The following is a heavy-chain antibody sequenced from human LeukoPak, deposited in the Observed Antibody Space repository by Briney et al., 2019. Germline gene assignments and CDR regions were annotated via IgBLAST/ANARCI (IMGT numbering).Heavy chain of an antibody. Sequence: GGSLRLSCAASGFTFSSYAMHWVRQAPGKGLEWVAFIRYDGSNKYYADSVKGRFTISRDNSKNTLYLQMNSLRAEDTAVYYCATRSYCSSTSCYNVGYWGQGTLVTVSS. CDR1: GFTFSSYA. CDR3: ATRSYCSSTSCYNVGY. J-gene: IGHJ4*02. D-gene: IGHD2-2*02. CDR2: IRYDGSNK. V-gene: IGHV3-30*02.